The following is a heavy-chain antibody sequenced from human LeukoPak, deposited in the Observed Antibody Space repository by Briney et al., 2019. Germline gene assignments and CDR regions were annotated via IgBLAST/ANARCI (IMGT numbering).Heavy chain of an antibody. V-gene: IGHV1-18*01. J-gene: IGHJ6*02. CDR2: ISAYNGNT. D-gene: IGHD1-7*01. CDR1: GYTFTISG. Sequence: GASVKVSCKASGYTFTISGISWVRQAPGQGLEWMGWISAYNGNTNYAQKLQGRVTMTTDTSTSTAYMELRSLRSDDTAVYYCARARGELELSYYYGMDVWGQGTTVTVSS. CDR3: ARARGELELSYYYGMDV.